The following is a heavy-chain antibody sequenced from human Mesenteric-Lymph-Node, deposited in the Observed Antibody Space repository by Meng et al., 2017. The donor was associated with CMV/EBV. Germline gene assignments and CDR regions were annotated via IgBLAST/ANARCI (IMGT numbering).Heavy chain of an antibody. CDR2: IYSGGNST. Sequence: GESLKISCEASGFTFSDYPMDWVRQAPGKGLEWISIIYSGGNSTYYADSVKGRFTISRDDAKNTLCLQMNSLRAEDTGVYYCASADASSDSWIGWGQGTLVTVSS. CDR3: ASADASSDSWIG. CDR1: GFTFSDYP. D-gene: IGHD3/OR15-3a*01. J-gene: IGHJ4*02. V-gene: IGHV3-23*03.